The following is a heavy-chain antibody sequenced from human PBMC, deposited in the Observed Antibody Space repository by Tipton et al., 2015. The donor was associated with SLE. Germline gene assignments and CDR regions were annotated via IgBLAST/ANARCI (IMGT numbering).Heavy chain of an antibody. D-gene: IGHD2-8*02. CDR3: ARAVARVVYARVRAFDI. Sequence: TLSLTCAVFGGSFSGYSWGWIRQPPGKGLEGVGESNPSGNTNYNPSLKSRVTISVDTSRNQFSLNLSSVTAADTAVYYCARAVARVVYARVRAFDIWGQGTLVTVSS. CDR2: SNPSGNT. CDR1: GGSFSGYS. V-gene: IGHV4-34*01. J-gene: IGHJ3*02.